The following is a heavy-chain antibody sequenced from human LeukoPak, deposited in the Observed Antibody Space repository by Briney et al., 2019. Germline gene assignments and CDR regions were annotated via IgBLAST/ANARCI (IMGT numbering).Heavy chain of an antibody. V-gene: IGHV5-51*01. D-gene: IGHD1-26*01. CDR2: IYPADSDT. CDR3: AREVSVGATYFDY. Sequence: GESLKISCNGSGYSFTSYWIGWVLQMPRKGLERMGIIYPADSDTRYSPSFQGQVTISADKSISTAYQQWSSLKASDTAMYYCAREVSVGATYFDYWGQGTLVTVCS. CDR1: GYSFTSYW. J-gene: IGHJ4*02.